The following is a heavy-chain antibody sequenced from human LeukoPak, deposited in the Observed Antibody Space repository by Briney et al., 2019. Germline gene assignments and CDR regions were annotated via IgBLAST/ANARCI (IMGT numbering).Heavy chain of an antibody. CDR1: GFTFSSYS. D-gene: IGHD4-17*01. CDR3: ARSTVTRPDNYYYFYYMDV. Sequence: GGSLRLSCAASGFTFSSYSMDWVRQAPGKGLEWVSSISSSTSYIYYADSVKGRCTISRDNAKNSLYLQMNSLRAEDTAVYYCARSTVTRPDNYYYFYYMDVWGKGTTVTVSS. J-gene: IGHJ6*03. V-gene: IGHV3-21*01. CDR2: ISSSTSYI.